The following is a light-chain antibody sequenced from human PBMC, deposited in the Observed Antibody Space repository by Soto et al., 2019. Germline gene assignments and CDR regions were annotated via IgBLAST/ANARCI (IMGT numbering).Light chain of an antibody. Sequence: DIKMTQSPFSLSASVGDRVTITCRASQSISSYLNWYQQKPGKPPKLLIYAASTLQSGVPSRFSGSGSGTDFTLTISSLQPEDVATYYCQKYNSAPWTFGQGTRLENK. CDR3: QKYNSAPWT. J-gene: IGKJ5*01. CDR1: QSISSY. V-gene: IGKV1-27*01. CDR2: AAS.